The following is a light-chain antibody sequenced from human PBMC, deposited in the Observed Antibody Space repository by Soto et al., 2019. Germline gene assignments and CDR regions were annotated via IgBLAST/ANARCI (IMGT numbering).Light chain of an antibody. CDR3: QQRTNWQLT. CDR1: QSVGKY. CDR2: DVS. J-gene: IGKJ4*01. Sequence: EIVLTQSPATLSLSPGERATLSCRASQSVGKYLAWYQQRPGQAPRLLMFDVSYRATGTPARFSGSGSGTDFNLTISSLEPEDCSVYYCQQRTNWQLTFGGGTRVEIK. V-gene: IGKV3-11*01.